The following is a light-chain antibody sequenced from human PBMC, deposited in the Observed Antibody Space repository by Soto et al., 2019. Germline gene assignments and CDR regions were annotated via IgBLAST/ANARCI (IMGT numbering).Light chain of an antibody. CDR1: SSNIGGNF. Sequence: QSVLTQPPSVSGTPGQRVTVSCSGISSNIGGNFVYWYQQLPGTAAKLLIYKNDQRPSGVPDRFSGSKSGTSASLAISGLRAEDEADYYCGAWADGLRGYVFGAGTKLTVL. J-gene: IGLJ1*01. CDR2: KND. V-gene: IGLV1-47*01. CDR3: GAWADGLRGYV.